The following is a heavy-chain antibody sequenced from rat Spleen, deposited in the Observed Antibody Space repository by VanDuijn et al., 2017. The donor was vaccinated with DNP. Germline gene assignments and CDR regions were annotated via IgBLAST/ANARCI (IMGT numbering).Heavy chain of an antibody. CDR3: TREREPNNNPYYFDC. D-gene: IGHD1-10*01. CDR2: IQNGGST. Sequence: QVQLKESGPGLVQPSQALSLTCTVSGFSLTSYHVNWVRQPPGKGLEWMGRIQNGGSTDYNSALKSRLSISRDTSKSQVFLRMNSLQAEDTAIYFCTREREPNNNPYYFDCWGQGVMVTVSS. CDR1: GFSLTSYH. V-gene: IGHV2S1*01. J-gene: IGHJ2*01.